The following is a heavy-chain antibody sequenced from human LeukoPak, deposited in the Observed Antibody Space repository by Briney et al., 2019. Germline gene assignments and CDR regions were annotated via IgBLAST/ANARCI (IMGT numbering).Heavy chain of an antibody. D-gene: IGHD2-15*01. CDR3: ARGLGSVVVVAATLDY. V-gene: IGHV3-20*04. J-gene: IGHJ4*02. CDR1: GFTFDDYG. Sequence: PGGSLRLSCAASGFTFDDYGMSWVRQAPGKGLEWVSGIYWSGGSTGYADSVKGRFTISRDNAKNSLYLQMNSLRAEDTALYYCARGLGSVVVVAATLDYWGQGTVVTVSS. CDR2: IYWSGGST.